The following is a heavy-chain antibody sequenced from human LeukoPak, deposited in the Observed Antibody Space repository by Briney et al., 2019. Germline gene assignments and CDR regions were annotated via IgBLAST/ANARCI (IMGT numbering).Heavy chain of an antibody. V-gene: IGHV3-21*01. CDR2: ISSSSYI. J-gene: IGHJ4*02. D-gene: IGHD3-3*01. CDR3: ASVPIFGVVIIDDY. CDR1: GFTFSSYS. Sequence: GGSLRLSCAASGFTFSSYSMNWVRQAPGKGLEWVSSISSSSYIYYADSVKGRFTISRDNAKNSLYLQMNSLRAEDTAVYYCASVPIFGVVIIDDYWGQGTLVTVSS.